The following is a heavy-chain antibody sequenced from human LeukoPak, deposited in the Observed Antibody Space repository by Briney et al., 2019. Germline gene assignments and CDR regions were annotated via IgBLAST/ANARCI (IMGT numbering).Heavy chain of an antibody. D-gene: IGHD3-22*01. CDR1: GGSIGSYY. CDR2: IYYSGST. V-gene: IGHV4-59*01. CDR3: ARNLYDSSGSMGIYTFDY. Sequence: SETLSLTCTVSGGSIGSYYWSWIRQPPGKGLEWIGYIYYSGSTNCNPSLKSRVTISVDTSKNQFSLKLSSVTAADTAVYYCARNLYDSSGSMGIYTFDYWGQGTLVTVSS. J-gene: IGHJ4*02.